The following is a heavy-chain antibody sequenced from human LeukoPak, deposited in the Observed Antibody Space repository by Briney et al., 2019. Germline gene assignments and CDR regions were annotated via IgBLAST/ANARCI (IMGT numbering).Heavy chain of an antibody. D-gene: IGHD6-6*01. CDR1: GGTFSSYA. Sequence: SVKVSCKASGGTFSSYAISWVRHAPGQGLEWMGGIIPIFGTANYAQKFQGRVTITADKSTSTAYMELSSLRSEDTAVYYCARDGEYSSSPGDYYFDYWGQGTLVTVSS. CDR3: ARDGEYSSSPGDYYFDY. J-gene: IGHJ4*02. V-gene: IGHV1-69*06. CDR2: IIPIFGTA.